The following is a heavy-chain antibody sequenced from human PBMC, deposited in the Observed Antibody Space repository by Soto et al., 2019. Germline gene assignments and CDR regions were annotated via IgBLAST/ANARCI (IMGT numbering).Heavy chain of an antibody. J-gene: IGHJ6*02. CDR3: SRLYYDYV. Sequence: EFQLVESGGALVQPGGSLRLSCAGSGFTFGTYSMNWVRQAAGKGLEWIAYISFDSDTIQYADSVKDRFTISRDNAKNTLNQQMISQRDDDTAVYNCSRLYYDYVWGQGTTVTVSS. V-gene: IGHV3-48*02. CDR2: ISFDSDTI. D-gene: IGHD3-3*01. CDR1: GFTFGTYS.